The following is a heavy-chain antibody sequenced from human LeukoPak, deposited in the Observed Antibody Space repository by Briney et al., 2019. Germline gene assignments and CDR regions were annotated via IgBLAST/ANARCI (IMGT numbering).Heavy chain of an antibody. CDR1: GFTFISYD. J-gene: IGHJ4*02. D-gene: IGHD3-10*01. Sequence: GGSLRLSCVASGFTFISYDMHWVRQAPGKGLEWVANIKQDGSEKYYVDSVKGRFTISRDNAENSLYLQMNSLRAEDTAVYYCAALYYGSGIDYWGRGTLVTVSS. CDR2: IKQDGSEK. V-gene: IGHV3-7*01. CDR3: AALYYGSGIDY.